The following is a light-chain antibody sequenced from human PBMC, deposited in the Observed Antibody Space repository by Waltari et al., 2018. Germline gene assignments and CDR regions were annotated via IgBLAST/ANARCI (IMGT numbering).Light chain of an antibody. V-gene: IGKV3-20*01. Sequence: EIVLTQSPGTLSLSPGERATLSCRTIQSVGRTLAWYQQKPGQAPRLLIYGASIRATGIPDRFSGSGSGTDFSLTISRLEPEDFAVYYCQHYVRLPVTFGQGTKVEIK. CDR1: QSVGRT. CDR3: QHYVRLPVT. CDR2: GAS. J-gene: IGKJ1*01.